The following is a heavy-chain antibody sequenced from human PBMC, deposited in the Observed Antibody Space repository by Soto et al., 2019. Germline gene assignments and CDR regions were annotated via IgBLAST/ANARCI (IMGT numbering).Heavy chain of an antibody. J-gene: IGHJ6*02. D-gene: IGHD3-16*01. Sequence: QVQLVQSGDEVKKPGASVKVSCKASGYIFVNYGIAWVRQAPGQGLEWMGWISPYTGNTHSATKVQGRLTMTTHTPXRTAYMDLGSLTSDDTAVYYCVMVDNYVTPTPQDVWGQGTTVTVSS. CDR3: VMVDNYVTPTPQDV. CDR2: ISPYTGNT. CDR1: GYIFVNYG. V-gene: IGHV1-18*01.